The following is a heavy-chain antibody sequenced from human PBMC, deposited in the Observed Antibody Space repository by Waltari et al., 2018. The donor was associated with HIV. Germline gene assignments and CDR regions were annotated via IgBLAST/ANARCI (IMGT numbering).Heavy chain of an antibody. CDR3: ARDHRAYYRDSSGHYADDDAFDL. D-gene: IGHD3-22*01. J-gene: IGHJ3*01. Sequence: EVQLVESGGGLVKPGGSLRLSCETSEVTASRYSMNWVRQAPGKGLEWVSWISGTGNYIFYADSVKGRFIISRDNAKNSVYLQMSGLRAEDTAVYYCARDHRAYYRDSSGHYADDDAFDLWGQGTTVIVSS. CDR2: ISGTGNYI. V-gene: IGHV3-21*06. CDR1: EVTASRYS.